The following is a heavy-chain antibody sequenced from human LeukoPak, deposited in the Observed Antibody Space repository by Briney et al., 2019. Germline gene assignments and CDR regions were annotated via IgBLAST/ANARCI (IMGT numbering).Heavy chain of an antibody. CDR2: ISGSGGST. Sequence: GGSLRLSCAASGFTFSNYVMSWVRQAPGKGLEWVSRISGSGGSTTYADFVKGRFTIPRDNSRNTLYLQMNSLRAEDTAVYYCARTYGDYQPFDYWGQGTLVTVSS. V-gene: IGHV3-23*01. J-gene: IGHJ4*02. CDR1: GFTFSNYV. D-gene: IGHD4-17*01. CDR3: ARTYGDYQPFDY.